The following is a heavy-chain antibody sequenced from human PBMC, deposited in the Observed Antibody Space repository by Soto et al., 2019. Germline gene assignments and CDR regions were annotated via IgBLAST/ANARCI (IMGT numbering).Heavy chain of an antibody. J-gene: IGHJ4*02. CDR1: GGTFSSHV. V-gene: IGHV1-69*01. D-gene: IGHD3-10*01. Sequence: QVQLVQSGAEVKNPGSSVKVSCKASGGTFSSHVFNWVRQAPVQGLEWMGGIMPIIGTANYAQKFQGRVTITADESTSTAYMELSSLRSEYTAVYYCARDLEFRDGNISHLDYWGQGTLVTVSS. CDR3: ARDLEFRDGNISHLDY. CDR2: IMPIIGTA.